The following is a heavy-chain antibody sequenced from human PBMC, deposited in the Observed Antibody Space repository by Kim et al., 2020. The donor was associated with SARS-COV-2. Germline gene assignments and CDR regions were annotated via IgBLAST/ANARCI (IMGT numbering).Heavy chain of an antibody. CDR1: GFTFSNYW. J-gene: IGHJ2*01. CDR3: ARINWYIDL. Sequence: GGSLRLSCATSGFTFSNYWMSWVRQAPGKGLEWVAKINLDGSQKYYVDSVKGRFTISRDNAQKSLYLQMNSLRAEDTALYYCARINWYIDLWGRGTLVTVSS. V-gene: IGHV3-7*01. CDR2: INLDGSQK.